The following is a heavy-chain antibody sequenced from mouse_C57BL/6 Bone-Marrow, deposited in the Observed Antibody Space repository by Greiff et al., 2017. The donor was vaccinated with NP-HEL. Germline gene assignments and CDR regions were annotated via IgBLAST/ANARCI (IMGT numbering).Heavy chain of an antibody. D-gene: IGHD2-3*01. J-gene: IGHJ3*01. Sequence: EVQLQESGPGLVKPSQSLSLTCSVTGYSITSGYYWNWIRQFPGNKLEWMGYISYDGSNNYNPSLKNRISTTRDTSKNQFFLKLNSVTTEDTATYYCASPPNLYDPFAYWGQGTLVTVSA. V-gene: IGHV3-6*01. CDR2: ISYDGSN. CDR1: GYSITSGYY. CDR3: ASPPNLYDPFAY.